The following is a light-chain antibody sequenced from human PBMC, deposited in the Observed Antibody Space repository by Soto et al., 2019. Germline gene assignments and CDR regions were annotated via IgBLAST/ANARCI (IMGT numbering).Light chain of an antibody. CDR1: SSDVGGYNY. V-gene: IGLV2-14*01. J-gene: IGLJ1*01. CDR2: EVS. Sequence: LTQPASVSGSPGQSITISCTGTSSDVGGYNYVSWYQQHPGKAPKLMIYEVSNRPSGVSNRFSGSKSGNTASLTISGLQAEDEADYYCSSYTSSSSYVFGTGTKVTL. CDR3: SSYTSSSSYV.